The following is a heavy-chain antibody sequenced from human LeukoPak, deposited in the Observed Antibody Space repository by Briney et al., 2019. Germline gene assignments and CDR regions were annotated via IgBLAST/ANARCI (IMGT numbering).Heavy chain of an antibody. J-gene: IGHJ4*02. V-gene: IGHV3-53*04. CDR2: MYSGGST. Sequence: PGGSLRLSCAVSGXTVSSNYMSWVRQAPGKGLEWVSVMYSGGSTYYADSVKGRFTISGRNSKNTLYLQINSLRPEDTAVYYCARGGGDYNPFDYWGQGTLVTVSS. CDR3: ARGGGDYNPFDY. D-gene: IGHD4-17*01. CDR1: GXTVSSNY.